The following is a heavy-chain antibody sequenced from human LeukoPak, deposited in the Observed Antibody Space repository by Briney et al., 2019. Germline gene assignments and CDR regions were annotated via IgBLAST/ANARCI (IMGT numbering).Heavy chain of an antibody. CDR1: GGSFSGYY. D-gene: IGHD3-3*01. CDR3: ASSDYDFWSGYYTRYYYYYMDV. J-gene: IGHJ6*03. CDR2: INHSGST. V-gene: IGHV4-34*01. Sequence: SETLSLTCAVYGGSFSGYYWSWIRQPPGKGLEWIGEINHSGSTNYNPSLKSRVTISVDTSKNQFSLKLSSVTAADTAVYYCASSDYDFWSGYYTRYYYYYMDVWGKGTTVTVSS.